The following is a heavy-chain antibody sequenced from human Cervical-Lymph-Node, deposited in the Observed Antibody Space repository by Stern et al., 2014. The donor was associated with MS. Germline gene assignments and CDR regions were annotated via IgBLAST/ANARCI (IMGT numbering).Heavy chain of an antibody. CDR1: GGSISSGGYY. J-gene: IGHJ5*02. CDR2: IYYSGST. D-gene: IGHD3-22*01. V-gene: IGHV4-31*03. CDR3: ARDMYYYDSRGTSAYNWFDP. Sequence: VQLVESGPGLVKPSQTLSLTCTVSGGSISSGGYYWSWIRQHPGKGLEWIGYIYYSGSTYYNPSLKSRVTISVDTSKNQFSLKLSSVTAADTAVYYCARDMYYYDSRGTSAYNWFDPWGQGTLVTVSS.